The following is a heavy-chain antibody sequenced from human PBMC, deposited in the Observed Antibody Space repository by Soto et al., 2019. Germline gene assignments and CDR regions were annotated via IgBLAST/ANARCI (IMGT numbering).Heavy chain of an antibody. CDR1: GCTFSSYS. Sequence: EVQLVESGGGLVKPGGSLRLSCAASGCTFSSYSMNWVRQAPGKGLEWVSSISSSSSYIYYADSVKGRFTISRDNAKNSLYLQMNSLRAEDTAVYYCARDRVDTAMYAYGMDVWGQGTTVTVSS. V-gene: IGHV3-21*01. D-gene: IGHD5-18*01. J-gene: IGHJ6*02. CDR3: ARDRVDTAMYAYGMDV. CDR2: ISSSSSYI.